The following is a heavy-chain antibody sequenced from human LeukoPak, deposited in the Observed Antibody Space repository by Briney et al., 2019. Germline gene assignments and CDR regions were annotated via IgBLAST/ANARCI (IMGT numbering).Heavy chain of an antibody. J-gene: IGHJ4*02. CDR2: IKRKTDGGTT. V-gene: IGHV3-15*01. CDR3: TIDEYYDILTGYYRFDY. D-gene: IGHD3-9*01. Sequence: GGSLRLSCAASGFTLSNAWMSWVRQAPGKGLEWVDRIKRKTDGGTTDYAAPVKGRFTISRDDSKNTLYLQMNSLKTEDTAVYYCTIDEYYDILTGYYRFDYWGQGTLVTVSS. CDR1: GFTLSNAW.